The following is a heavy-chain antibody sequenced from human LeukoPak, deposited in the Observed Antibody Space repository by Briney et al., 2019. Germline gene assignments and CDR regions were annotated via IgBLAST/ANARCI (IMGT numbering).Heavy chain of an antibody. CDR1: GGSISSYY. J-gene: IGHJ4*02. Sequence: SETLSLTCTVSGGSISSYYWSWIRQPPGKGLEWIGYIYYSGSTNYNPSLKSRVTISVDTSKNQFSLKPSSVTAADTAVYYCARVADYDFWSGYYYFDYWGQGTLVTVSS. D-gene: IGHD3-3*01. CDR3: ARVADYDFWSGYYYFDY. V-gene: IGHV4-59*01. CDR2: IYYSGST.